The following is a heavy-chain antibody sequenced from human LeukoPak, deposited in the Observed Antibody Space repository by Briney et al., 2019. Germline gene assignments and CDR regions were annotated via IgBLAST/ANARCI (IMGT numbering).Heavy chain of an antibody. Sequence: GGSLRLSCAASGFTFSSYTMNWVRQAPGKGLEWVSSIRSTSSYIYYADSVKGRFTISRDNAKNSLYLQMNSLRAEDTAVYYCARDPDSSGWYDYWGQGTLVTVSS. CDR2: IRSTSSYI. J-gene: IGHJ4*02. V-gene: IGHV3-21*01. D-gene: IGHD6-19*01. CDR1: GFTFSSYT. CDR3: ARDPDSSGWYDY.